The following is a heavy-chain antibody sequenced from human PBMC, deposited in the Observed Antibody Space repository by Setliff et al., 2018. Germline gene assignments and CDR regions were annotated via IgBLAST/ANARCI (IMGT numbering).Heavy chain of an antibody. D-gene: IGHD3-16*01. CDR2: IKHDGSEE. Sequence: GGSLRLSCEGSDFSSSFYWMSWVRQAPGKGLEWVANIKHDGSEEHYVDSVKGRFTISRDNAKSSVYLQMRSLRAEDTAVYYCTRLHFGGGYFDFWGQGTLVTVSS. J-gene: IGHJ4*02. CDR3: TRLHFGGGYFDF. V-gene: IGHV3-7*03. CDR1: DFSSSFYW.